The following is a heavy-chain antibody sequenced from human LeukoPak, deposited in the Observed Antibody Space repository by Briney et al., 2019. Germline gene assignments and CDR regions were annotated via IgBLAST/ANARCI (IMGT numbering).Heavy chain of an antibody. CDR1: GFTFSSYG. J-gene: IGHJ4*02. CDR2: ISGSGGST. Sequence: GGSLRLSCAASGFTFSSYGMSWVRQAPGKGLEWVSAISGSGGSTYYADSVKGRFTISRDNSKNTLYLQMNSLRAEDTAVYYCARDRQQLWFDYWGQGTLVTVSS. CDR3: ARDRQQLWFDY. D-gene: IGHD5-18*01. V-gene: IGHV3-23*01.